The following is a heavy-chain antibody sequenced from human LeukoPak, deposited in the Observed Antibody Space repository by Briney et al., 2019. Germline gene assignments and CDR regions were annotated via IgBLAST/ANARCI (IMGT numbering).Heavy chain of an antibody. CDR3: TSSMRVFGVVIGAFDI. CDR2: IKSATDGGSV. J-gene: IGHJ3*02. Sequence: SGGSLRLSCAASGFTFSHSYMNWVRQAPGKDLEWIGRIKSATDGGSVEFGAPGKGRFTISRDDSKDLVYLQMSGLKMEDTAVYYCTSSMRVFGVVIGAFDIWGHGTLVSASS. V-gene: IGHV3-15*01. CDR1: GFTFSHSY. D-gene: IGHD3-3*01.